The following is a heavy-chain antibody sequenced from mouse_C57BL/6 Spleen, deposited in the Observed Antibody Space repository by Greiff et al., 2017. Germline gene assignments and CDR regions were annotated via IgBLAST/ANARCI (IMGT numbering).Heavy chain of an antibody. V-gene: IGHV1-82*01. J-gene: IGHJ3*01. CDR1: GYAFSSSW. CDR3: ARSGAGTWFAY. CDR2: IYPGDGDT. D-gene: IGHD3-3*01. Sequence: VQRVESGPELVKPGASVKISCKASGYAFSSSWMNWVKQRPGKGLEWIGRIYPGDGDTNYNGKFKGKATLTADKSSSTAYMQLSSLTSEDSAVYFCARSGAGTWFAYWGQGTLVTVSA.